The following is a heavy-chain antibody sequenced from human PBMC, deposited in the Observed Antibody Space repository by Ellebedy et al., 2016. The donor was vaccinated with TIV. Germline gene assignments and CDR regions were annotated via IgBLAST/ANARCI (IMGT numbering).Heavy chain of an antibody. D-gene: IGHD2-21*02. Sequence: ASVKVSCXASGYTFTSDGISWVRQAPGQGLEWMGWISAYNGNTNYAQKLQGRVTMTTDTSTSTAYMELRSLRSDDTAVYYCAREPFPLVVTAQTGYFDYWGQGTLVIVSS. V-gene: IGHV1-18*01. CDR2: ISAYNGNT. CDR1: GYTFTSDG. J-gene: IGHJ4*02. CDR3: AREPFPLVVTAQTGYFDY.